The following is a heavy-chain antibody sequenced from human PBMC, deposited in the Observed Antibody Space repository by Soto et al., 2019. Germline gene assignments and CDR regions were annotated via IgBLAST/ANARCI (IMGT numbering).Heavy chain of an antibody. J-gene: IGHJ6*02. CDR2: IYSGGST. V-gene: IGHV3-53*02. CDR1: GFTVSSNY. D-gene: IGHD3-10*01. CDR3: ARDRGVSPPNYYYYGMDV. Sequence: EVQLVETGGGLIQTGGSLRLSCAASGFTVSSNYMSWVRQAPGKGLEWVSVIYSGGSTYYADSVKGRFTISRDNSKNTLYLQMNSLRAEDTAVYYCARDRGVSPPNYYYYGMDVWGQGTTVTVSS.